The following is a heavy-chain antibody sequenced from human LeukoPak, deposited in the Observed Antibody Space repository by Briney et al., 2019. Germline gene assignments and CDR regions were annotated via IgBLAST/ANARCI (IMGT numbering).Heavy chain of an antibody. CDR1: GGTFSSYA. V-gene: IGHV1-69*05. Sequence: SVKVSFKASGGTFSSYAISWVRQAPGQGLEWMGRIIPIFGRANYAQKFQGRVSINTDESTSTAYMELSSLRSEDTDVYYCAREEGELPRELDYWGQGTLVTVSS. J-gene: IGHJ4*02. D-gene: IGHD1-26*01. CDR3: AREEGELPRELDY. CDR2: IIPIFGRA.